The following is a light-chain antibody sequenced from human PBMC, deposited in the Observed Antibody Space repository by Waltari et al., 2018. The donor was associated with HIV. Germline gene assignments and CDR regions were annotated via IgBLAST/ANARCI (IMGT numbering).Light chain of an antibody. J-gene: IGLJ1*01. CDR1: SSNIGAGYD. Sequence: QSVLTQPPSVSGAPGQRVTISCTGSSSNIGAGYDVHWYQQLPGTAPNLLIYGKSHRPSGVPARVSGSKSGTSASLAITGFQAEDESDYYCQSYDSSLSGYVFGTGTKVTVL. CDR2: GKS. V-gene: IGLV1-40*01. CDR3: QSYDSSLSGYV.